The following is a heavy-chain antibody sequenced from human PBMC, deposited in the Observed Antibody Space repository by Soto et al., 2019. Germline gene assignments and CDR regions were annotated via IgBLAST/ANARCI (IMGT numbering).Heavy chain of an antibody. CDR1: GFTVSDHY. D-gene: IGHD3-3*01. J-gene: IGHJ4*02. V-gene: IGHV3-72*01. CDR3: VRITRGAYYFDY. Sequence: GGSLRLSCAASGFTVSDHYMDWVRQAPGKGLEWVGRTRNKANSYTTEYAASVKGRFTISRDDSKNSLYLQMNSLETEDTAVYYCVRITRGAYYFDYWGQGALVTVSS. CDR2: TRNKANSYTT.